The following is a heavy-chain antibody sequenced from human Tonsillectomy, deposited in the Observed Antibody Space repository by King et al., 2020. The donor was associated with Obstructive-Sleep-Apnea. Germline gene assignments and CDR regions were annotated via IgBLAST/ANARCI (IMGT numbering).Heavy chain of an antibody. V-gene: IGHV4-34*01. J-gene: IGHJ4*02. CDR3: ARVPERYDYIWGSYLKRVALTFDY. D-gene: IGHD3-16*02. CDR2: FNNSGST. Sequence: VQLQQRGAGLLKPSETLSLTCAVYGGSFSDYYWSWIRQPPGKGLEWIGEFNNSGSTNYNRSRKSRFTISVDTSKNQFSRNLSSVTAADTAVYYCARVPERYDYIWGSYLKRVALTFDYWGQGTLVTVSS. CDR1: GGSFSDYY.